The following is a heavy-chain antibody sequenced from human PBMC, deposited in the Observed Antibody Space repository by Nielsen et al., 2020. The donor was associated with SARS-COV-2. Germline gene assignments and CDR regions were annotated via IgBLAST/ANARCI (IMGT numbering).Heavy chain of an antibody. Sequence: GESLKISCQGSGYSFTSYWIGWVRQMPGKGLEWVGLIYPGDSDTRYSPSFQGHVTISADKSISTAYLQWSSLKASDTAMYYCASNIVVVLSDYYYYGMDVWGQGTTVTVSS. CDR2: IYPGDSDT. CDR1: GYSFTSYW. V-gene: IGHV5-51*01. J-gene: IGHJ6*02. D-gene: IGHD2-2*01. CDR3: ASNIVVVLSDYYYYGMDV.